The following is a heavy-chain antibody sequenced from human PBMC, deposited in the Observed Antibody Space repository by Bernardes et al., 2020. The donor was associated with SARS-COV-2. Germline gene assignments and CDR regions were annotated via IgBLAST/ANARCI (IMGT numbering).Heavy chain of an antibody. V-gene: IGHV3-7*01. Sequence: GGSLRLSCAASGFTFSNSWMSWVRQSPGKGLEWVANIKKDGSEKFYVDSVKGRFTISRDNAENSLFLQIDSVRAEDTALYYCVSGVANFGKWGQVTLVTVSS. CDR1: GFTFSNSW. CDR3: VSGVANFGK. CDR2: IKKDGSEK. J-gene: IGHJ4*02. D-gene: IGHD2-8*02.